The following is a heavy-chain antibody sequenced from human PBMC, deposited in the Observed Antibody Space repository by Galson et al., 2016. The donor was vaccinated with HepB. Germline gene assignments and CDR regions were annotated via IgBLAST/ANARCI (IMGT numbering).Heavy chain of an antibody. J-gene: IGHJ4*02. CDR2: INESGST. CDR3: ARGRAAWYTGEVVFDY. V-gene: IGHV4-34*01. Sequence: ETLSLTCAVYGGSFGDDFWSWIRQPPGEGLEWIGEINESGSTNYSPSLKSRVSISLDTSTNQLSLKLASVTAADTAVDFCARGRAAWYTGEVVFDYWGQGTLVTVSS. D-gene: IGHD6-13*01. CDR1: GGSFGDDF.